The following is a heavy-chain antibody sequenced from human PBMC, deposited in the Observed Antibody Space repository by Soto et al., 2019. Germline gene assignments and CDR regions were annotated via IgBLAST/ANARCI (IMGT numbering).Heavy chain of an antibody. CDR3: AREVYSSSWLLTSRYFDY. V-gene: IGHV3-33*01. CDR2: IWYDGSNK. CDR1: GFTFSSYG. J-gene: IGHJ4*02. D-gene: IGHD6-13*01. Sequence: PGGSLRLSCAASGFTFSSYGMHWVRQAPGKGLEWVAVIWYDGSNKYYADSVKGRFTISRDNSKNTLYLQMNSLRAEDTAVYYCAREVYSSSWLLTSRYFDYWGQGTLVTVSS.